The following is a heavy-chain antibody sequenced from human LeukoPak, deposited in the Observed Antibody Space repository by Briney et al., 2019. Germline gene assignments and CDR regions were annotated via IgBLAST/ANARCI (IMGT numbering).Heavy chain of an antibody. Sequence: SETLSLTCIVSGGSISSSNYYWSWIRQPPGKGLEWIGEINHSGSTNYNPSLKSRVTISVDTSKNQFSLKLSSVTAADTAVYYCARHLRYDSSGYYDAFDIWGQGTMVTVSS. CDR3: ARHLRYDSSGYYDAFDI. V-gene: IGHV4-39*01. D-gene: IGHD3-22*01. J-gene: IGHJ3*02. CDR1: GGSISSSNYY. CDR2: INHSGST.